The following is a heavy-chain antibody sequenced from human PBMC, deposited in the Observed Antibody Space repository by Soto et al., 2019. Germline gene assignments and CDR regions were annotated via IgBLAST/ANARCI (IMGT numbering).Heavy chain of an antibody. CDR2: IYHSWVT. Sequence: QLQLQESGPGLVKPSETLSLTCTVSGGSISSNGYYWGWTRQPPGKGLEWIGNIYHSWVTYYNPSLKCRVTISVETSRIQVSLMLHSMTAADSAVYYCARLFDSWGQGMLVNVSS. CDR3: ARLFDS. J-gene: IGHJ4*02. CDR1: GGSISSNGYY. V-gene: IGHV4-39*01.